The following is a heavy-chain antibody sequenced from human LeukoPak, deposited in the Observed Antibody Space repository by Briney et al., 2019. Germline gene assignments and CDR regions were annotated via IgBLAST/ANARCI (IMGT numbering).Heavy chain of an antibody. CDR3: AKAPEIVGATRLSAY. V-gene: IGHV3-23*01. J-gene: IGHJ4*02. D-gene: IGHD1-26*01. CDR1: GFSFSTYA. CDR2: ISGSGGST. Sequence: PGGSLRLSCTASGFSFSTYAMNWVRQAPGMGLEWVSAISGSGGSTYYADSVKGRFTISRDNSKNTLYLQMNSLRAEDTAVYYCAKAPEIVGATRLSAYWAQATLLTVSP.